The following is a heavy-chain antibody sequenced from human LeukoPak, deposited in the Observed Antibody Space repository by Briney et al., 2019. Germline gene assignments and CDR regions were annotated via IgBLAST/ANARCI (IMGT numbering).Heavy chain of an antibody. Sequence: PGGSLRLSCAASGFTFSSYAMSWVRQAPGKGLEWVSAISGSGGSTYYADSVKGRFTISRDNSKNTLYLQMNSLRAEDTAVYYCATYYGSGSYYPIDYWGQGTLVTVSS. CDR1: GFTFSSYA. CDR2: ISGSGGST. J-gene: IGHJ4*02. CDR3: ATYYGSGSYYPIDY. D-gene: IGHD3-10*01. V-gene: IGHV3-23*01.